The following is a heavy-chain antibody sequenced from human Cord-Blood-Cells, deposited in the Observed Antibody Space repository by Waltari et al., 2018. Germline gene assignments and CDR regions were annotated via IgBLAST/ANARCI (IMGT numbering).Heavy chain of an antibody. D-gene: IGHD6-19*01. CDR3: ARFHSGWYAFDI. V-gene: IGHV4-34*01. CDR2: INHSGST. CDR1: GGSFSGYY. J-gene: IGHJ3*02. Sequence: QVQLQQWGAGLLKPSETLSLTCAVYGGSFSGYYWSWIRQPPGKGLEWIGEINHSGSTNYNPFLKSRVTISVDTSKNQFSLKLSSVTAADTAVYYCARFHSGWYAFDIWGQGTMVTVSS.